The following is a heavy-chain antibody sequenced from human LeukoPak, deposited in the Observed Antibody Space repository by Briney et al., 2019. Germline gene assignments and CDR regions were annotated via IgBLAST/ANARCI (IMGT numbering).Heavy chain of an antibody. D-gene: IGHD3-10*01. CDR3: ARSPLFRYYYGSGSYYYYMDV. V-gene: IGHV4-39*07. Sequence: PSETLSLTCTVSGGSISSSSYYWGWIRQPPGKGLEWIGRIYTSGSTNYNPSLKSRVTMSVDTSKNQFSLKLSSVTAADTAVYYCARSPLFRYYYGSGSYYYYMDVWGKGTTVTISS. CDR1: GGSISSSSYY. J-gene: IGHJ6*03. CDR2: IYTSGST.